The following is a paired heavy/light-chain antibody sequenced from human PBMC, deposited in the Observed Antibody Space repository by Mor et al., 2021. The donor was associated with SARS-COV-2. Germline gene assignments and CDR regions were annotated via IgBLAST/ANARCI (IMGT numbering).Heavy chain of an antibody. V-gene: IGHV5-51*01. Sequence: EVQLVQSGAEVKKPGESLKISCKYSGHNFFTSWIGWVRQMPGKGLEWMGNIYVADSDTRYSPSFQGQVTMSADKSTVTAFLQWNSLKASDTGIYYCARGGRLGYANAHFDFWGQGTLVTVSS. CDR1: GHNFFTSW. J-gene: IGHJ4*02. D-gene: IGHD3-16*01. CDR3: ARGGRLGYANAHFDF. CDR2: IYVADSDT.
Light chain of an antibody. CDR3: QQYGSSPFT. Sequence: EIVLTQSPGTLSLSPGERATLSCRASQSVSSSSLAWYQQKPGQAPRLLIFGASSRATAIPDRFSGSGSGTEFTLTISRLEPEDFAVYYCQQYGSSPFTFGPGTKVDIK. V-gene: IGKV3-20*01. CDR1: QSVSSSS. J-gene: IGKJ3*01. CDR2: GAS.